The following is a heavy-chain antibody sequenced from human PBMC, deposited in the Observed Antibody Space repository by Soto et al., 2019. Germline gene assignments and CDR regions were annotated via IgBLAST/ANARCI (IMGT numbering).Heavy chain of an antibody. Sequence: KTSETLSLTCTVSGGSISSSSYYWGWIRQPPGKGLEWIGSIYYSGSTYYNPSLKSRVTISVDTSKNQFSLKLSSVTAADTAVYYCARQDRVLRYFEWLSNWFDPWGQGTLVTVSS. J-gene: IGHJ5*02. CDR2: IYYSGST. V-gene: IGHV4-39*01. CDR3: ARQDRVLRYFEWLSNWFDP. CDR1: GGSISSSSYY. D-gene: IGHD3-9*01.